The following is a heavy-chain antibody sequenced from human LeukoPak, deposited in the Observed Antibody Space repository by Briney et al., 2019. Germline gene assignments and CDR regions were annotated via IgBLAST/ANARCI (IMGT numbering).Heavy chain of an antibody. Sequence: GRSLRLSCAASGFTFSSFAMIWVRQPPGKWLEWVSSIFPTSREIPYADSVRGRFTIPRDNSKSTLSLQMNSLRAEDTAIYYCATYRQVMLPFESWGQGTLVTVSS. V-gene: IGHV3-23*01. CDR1: GFTFSSFA. CDR3: ATYRQVMLPFES. J-gene: IGHJ4*02. CDR2: IFPTSREI. D-gene: IGHD5-18*01.